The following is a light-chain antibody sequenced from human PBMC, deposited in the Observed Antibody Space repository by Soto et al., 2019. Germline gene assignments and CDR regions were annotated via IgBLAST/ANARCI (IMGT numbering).Light chain of an antibody. CDR3: QQYARPPYA. CDR2: DAS. CDR1: QRISNSY. Sequence: EIVLTQSPGTLSLSPGERATLSCRASQRISNSYLAWYQQKPGQAPRLLLYDASSRATGNPDRVSGSGSGTDFTLTISRLEPEDFAVYYCQQYARPPYAFGQGTNVEIK. V-gene: IGKV3-20*01. J-gene: IGKJ2*01.